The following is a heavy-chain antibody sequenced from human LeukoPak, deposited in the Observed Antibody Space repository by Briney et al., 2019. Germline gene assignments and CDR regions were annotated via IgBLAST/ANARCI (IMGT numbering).Heavy chain of an antibody. J-gene: IGHJ4*02. CDR3: ARDGLEITGTTGFDS. D-gene: IGHD1-7*01. CDR2: INPNSGGT. Sequence: ASVKVSCKASGYTFTGYYMHWVRQAPGQGLEWMGWINPNSGGTNYAQKFQGRVTMTRDTSISTAYMELSRLRSDDTAVYYCARDGLEITGTTGFDSWGQGTPVTVSS. CDR1: GYTFTGYY. V-gene: IGHV1-2*02.